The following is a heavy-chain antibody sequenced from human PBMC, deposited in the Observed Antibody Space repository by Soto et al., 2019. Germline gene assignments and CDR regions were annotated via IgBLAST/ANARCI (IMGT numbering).Heavy chain of an antibody. CDR2: IIPILGIA. Sequence: SVKVSCKASGGTFSSYTISWVRQAPGQGLEWMGRIIPILGIANYAQKFQGRVTITADKSTSTAYMELSSLRSEDTAVYYCARDPYGDPDYYYFDYWGQGTLVTV. CDR3: ARDPYGDPDYYYFDY. V-gene: IGHV1-69*04. CDR1: GGTFSSYT. J-gene: IGHJ4*02. D-gene: IGHD4-17*01.